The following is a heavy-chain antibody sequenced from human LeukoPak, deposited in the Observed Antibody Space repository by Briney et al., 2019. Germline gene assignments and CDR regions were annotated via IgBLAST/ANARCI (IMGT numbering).Heavy chain of an antibody. CDR3: ARGTMIVAKFFDY. V-gene: IGHV3-21*01. J-gene: IGHJ4*02. D-gene: IGHD3-22*01. CDR1: GFTFSSYS. CDR2: ISSSSSYI. Sequence: GGSLRLSCAASGFTFSSYSMNWVRQAPGKGLEWVSSISSSSSYIYYAESVKGRFTISRDNTKNSLYLQMNSLRAEDTAVYYCARGTMIVAKFFDYWGQGTLVTVSS.